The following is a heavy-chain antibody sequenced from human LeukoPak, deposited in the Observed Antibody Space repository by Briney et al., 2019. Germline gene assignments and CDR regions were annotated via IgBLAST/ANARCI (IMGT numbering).Heavy chain of an antibody. J-gene: IGHJ3*02. CDR1: GGSISSYY. CDR2: IYYSGST. Sequence: SETLSLTCTVSGGSISSYYWSWIRQPPGKGLEWIGYIYYSGSTYYNPSLKSRVTISVDTSKNQFSLKLSSVTAADTAVYYCARDAYGDYTPDDAFDIWGQGTMVTVSS. D-gene: IGHD4-17*01. V-gene: IGHV4-30-4*01. CDR3: ARDAYGDYTPDDAFDI.